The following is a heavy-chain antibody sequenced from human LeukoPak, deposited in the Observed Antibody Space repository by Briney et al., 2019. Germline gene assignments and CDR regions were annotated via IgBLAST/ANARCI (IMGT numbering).Heavy chain of an antibody. D-gene: IGHD6-6*01. CDR2: INYSGNT. CDR1: GGSISSSTYY. Sequence: SETLSLTCTVSGGSISSSTYYWGWIRQPPGKGLEWIGSINYSGNTYYNPSLKSRVTISVDTSKNQFSRRLSSVTAADTAVYYCASPSISSSTYDYWGQGTLVTVSS. V-gene: IGHV4-39*01. CDR3: ASPSISSSTYDY. J-gene: IGHJ4*02.